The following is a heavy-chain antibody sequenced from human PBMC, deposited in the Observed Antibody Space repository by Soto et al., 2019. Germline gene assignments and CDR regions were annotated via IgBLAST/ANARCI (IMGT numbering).Heavy chain of an antibody. Sequence: SETLSLTCIVSGVSISNYYWSWIRQPPGKGLEWIGYIYYSGSTNYNPSLKSRVTISVDKSKNQFSLKLSSVTAADTAVYYCARGQWLEYDAFDIWGQGTMVTVSS. CDR3: ARGQWLEYDAFDI. CDR2: IYYSGST. V-gene: IGHV4-59*01. J-gene: IGHJ3*02. CDR1: GVSISNYY. D-gene: IGHD6-19*01.